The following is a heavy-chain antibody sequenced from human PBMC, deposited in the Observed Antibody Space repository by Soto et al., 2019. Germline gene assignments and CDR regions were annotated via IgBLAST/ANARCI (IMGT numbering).Heavy chain of an antibody. D-gene: IGHD6-13*01. V-gene: IGHV3-33*01. CDR2: IWYDGSNK. CDR1: GFTFSSYG. Sequence: PGGSLRLSCAASGFTFSSYGMHWVRQAPGKGLEWVAVIWYDGSNKYYADSVKGRFTISRDNSKNTLYLQMNSLRAEDTAVYYCARDWVIAAAGTPPPSYYFDYWGQGTLVTVSS. CDR3: ARDWVIAAAGTPPPSYYFDY. J-gene: IGHJ4*02.